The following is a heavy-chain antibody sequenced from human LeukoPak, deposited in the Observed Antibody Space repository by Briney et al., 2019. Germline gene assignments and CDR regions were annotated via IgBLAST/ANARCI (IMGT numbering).Heavy chain of an antibody. D-gene: IGHD2-15*01. CDR1: GFTFSSSW. J-gene: IGHJ4*02. V-gene: IGHV3-7*03. CDR3: AKASTGGYCSGGSCYLPYYFDY. CDR2: MKQDGSEK. Sequence: GGSLRLSCAASGFTFSSSWMTWVRQAPGRGLEWVANMKQDGSEKYYVDSVKGRFTISRDNAKNSLYLQMNSLRAEDTALYYCAKASTGGYCSGGSCYLPYYFDYWGQGTLVTVSP.